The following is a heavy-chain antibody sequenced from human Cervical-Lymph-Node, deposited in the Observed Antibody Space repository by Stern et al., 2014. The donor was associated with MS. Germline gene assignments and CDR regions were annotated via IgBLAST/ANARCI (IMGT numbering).Heavy chain of an antibody. CDR3: ARALAARMGLVY. CDR1: GYTFTDYY. J-gene: IGHJ4*02. CDR2: INPNSGGT. V-gene: IGHV1-2*02. D-gene: IGHD6-6*01. Sequence: QVQLLQPGAEVKKPGASVKVSCKASGYTFTDYYMHWVRQAPGQGLEWMGWINPNSGGTNYAQKFQGRVTMTRDTSISTAFMELSRLRSDDTAVYYCARALAARMGLVYWGQGTLVTVSS.